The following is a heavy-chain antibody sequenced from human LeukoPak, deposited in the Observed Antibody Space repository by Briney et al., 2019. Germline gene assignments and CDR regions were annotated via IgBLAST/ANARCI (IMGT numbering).Heavy chain of an antibody. CDR1: GFSFDVYA. D-gene: IGHD6-19*01. CDR2: ITWNSGHI. V-gene: IGHV3-9*01. Sequence: GGSLRLSCAASGFSFDVYAMHWVRQIPGKGLEWVSGITWNSGHIGYAESVKGRFTISRDNAKSSLYLHMDSLRPEDTAFYYCAKDLPSSGWFHFESWGQGTLVTVSS. CDR3: AKDLPSSGWFHFES. J-gene: IGHJ4*02.